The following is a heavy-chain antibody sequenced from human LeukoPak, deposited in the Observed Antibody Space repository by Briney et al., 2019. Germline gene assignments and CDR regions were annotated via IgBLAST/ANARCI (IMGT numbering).Heavy chain of an antibody. CDR3: ARGVTPEMATITVGWFDP. D-gene: IGHD5-24*01. CDR1: GGSFSGYY. J-gene: IGHJ5*02. Sequence: SETLSLTCAVYGGSFSGYYWSWIRQPPGKGLEWIGEINHSGSTNYNPSLKSRVTISVDTSKNQFSLKLSSVTAADTAVYYCARGVTPEMATITVGWFDPWGQGTLVTVSS. CDR2: INHSGST. V-gene: IGHV4-34*01.